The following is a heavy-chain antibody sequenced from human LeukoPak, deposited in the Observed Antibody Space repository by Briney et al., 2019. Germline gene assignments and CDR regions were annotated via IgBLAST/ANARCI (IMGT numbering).Heavy chain of an antibody. CDR1: GGTFSSYA. Sequence: ASVKVSCKASGGTFSSYAISWVRQAPGQGLEWMGGIIPIFGTANYAQKFQGRVTITADESTSTAYMELSSLRSEDTAVYYCARDEKVGYYDSSGYNFDYWGQGTLVTVSS. J-gene: IGHJ4*02. D-gene: IGHD3-22*01. CDR3: ARDEKVGYYDSSGYNFDY. V-gene: IGHV1-69*13. CDR2: IIPIFGTA.